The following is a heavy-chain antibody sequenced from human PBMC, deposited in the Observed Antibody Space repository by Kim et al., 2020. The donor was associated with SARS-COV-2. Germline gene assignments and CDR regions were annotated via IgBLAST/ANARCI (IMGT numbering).Heavy chain of an antibody. J-gene: IGHJ4*02. CDR3: ARDLRAVFGSGSYSYYFDC. CDR2: ISSSSSYI. CDR1: GFTFSSYS. V-gene: IGHV3-21*01. Sequence: GGSLRLSCAASGFTFSSYSMNWVRQAPGKGLEWVSSISSSSSYIYYADSVKGRFTISRDNAKNSLYLQMNSLRAEDTAVYYCARDLRAVFGSGSYSYYFDCWGQGTLVTVSS. D-gene: IGHD3-10*01.